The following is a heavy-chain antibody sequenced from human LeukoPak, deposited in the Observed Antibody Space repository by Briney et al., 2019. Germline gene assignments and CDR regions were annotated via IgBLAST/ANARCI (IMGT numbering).Heavy chain of an antibody. CDR1: GFTFSNFA. D-gene: IGHD1-14*01. V-gene: IGHV3-23*01. Sequence: GGSLRLSCAASGFTFSNFAMNWVRQAPGKGLEWVSTISYTGDYTYYADAVMGRFTIFRDNSKNTLYLQMNSLRVEDTAVYYCATTNHFDYWGQGTLVTVSS. CDR3: ATTNHFDY. J-gene: IGHJ4*02. CDR2: ISYTGDYT.